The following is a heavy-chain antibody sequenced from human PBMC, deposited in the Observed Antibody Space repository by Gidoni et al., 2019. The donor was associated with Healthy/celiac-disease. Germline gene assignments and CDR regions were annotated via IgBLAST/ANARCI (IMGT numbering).Heavy chain of an antibody. D-gene: IGHD5-12*01. Sequence: QLQLQESGPGLVKPSETLSLTCTVSGGSISSSSYYWGWIRQPPGKGLEWIGSIYYSGSTYYNPSLKSRVTISVDTSKNQFSLKLSSVTAADTAVYYCARQVEMATILDYWGQGTLVTVSS. CDR2: IYYSGST. CDR3: ARQVEMATILDY. J-gene: IGHJ4*02. V-gene: IGHV4-39*01. CDR1: GGSISSSSYY.